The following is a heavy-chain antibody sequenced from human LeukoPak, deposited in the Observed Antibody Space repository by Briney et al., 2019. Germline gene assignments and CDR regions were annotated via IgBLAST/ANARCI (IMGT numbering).Heavy chain of an antibody. Sequence: PGGSLRLSCAASGFTFSTYDMNWVRQAPGKGLEWVSYISTSNSTTYYADSVKGRFTISRDNAKKSLFLQMNSLRAEDTAVYYCARRLRSGWYYFDYWGQGTLVTVSS. D-gene: IGHD6-19*01. J-gene: IGHJ4*02. V-gene: IGHV3-48*01. CDR2: ISTSNSTT. CDR3: ARRLRSGWYYFDY. CDR1: GFTFSTYD.